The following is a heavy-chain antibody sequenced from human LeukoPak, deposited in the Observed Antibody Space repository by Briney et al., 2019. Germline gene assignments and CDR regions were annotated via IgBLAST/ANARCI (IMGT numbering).Heavy chain of an antibody. CDR1: GSPYKRYG. V-gene: IGHV3-33*06. CDR3: PEDGFRGSYLDY. D-gene: IGHD1-26*01. J-gene: IGHJ4*02. CDR2: IWYDGSNK. Sequence: QPGRSLRLSCTASGSPYKRYGMHGVRQAPGKGLEWVAVIWYDGSNKYYADSVKGRFTISRDNSKNTLYLQMNSLRAEDTAVYYCPEDGFRGSYLDYWGQGTLVTVSS.